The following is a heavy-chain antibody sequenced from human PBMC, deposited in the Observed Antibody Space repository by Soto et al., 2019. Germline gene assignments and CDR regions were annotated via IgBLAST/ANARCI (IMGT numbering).Heavy chain of an antibody. J-gene: IGHJ6*02. V-gene: IGHV3-53*04. Sequence: EVQLVESGGGLVQPGGSLRLSCVASGFTVSSNYMSWVRQAPGKGLEWVSVIYSGGSTYYADSVKGRFTISRHNSKNTLYLQMNSLRAEDTAVYYCARDPYYDSSGYLASHGMDVWGQGTTVTVSS. CDR3: ARDPYYDSSGYLASHGMDV. D-gene: IGHD3-22*01. CDR1: GFTVSSNY. CDR2: IYSGGST.